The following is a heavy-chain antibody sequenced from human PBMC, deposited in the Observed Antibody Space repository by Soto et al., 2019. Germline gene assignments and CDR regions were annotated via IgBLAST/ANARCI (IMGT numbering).Heavy chain of an antibody. CDR3: ASATDYGGNSGAFDI. CDR2: IYPGDSDT. D-gene: IGHD4-17*01. V-gene: IGHV5-51*01. Sequence: GESLKISCXGSGYSFTSYWIGWVRQMPGKGLEWMGIIYPGDSDTRYSPSFQGQVTISADKSISTAYLQWSSLKASDTAMYYCASATDYGGNSGAFDIWGQGTMVTVS. CDR1: GYSFTSYW. J-gene: IGHJ3*02.